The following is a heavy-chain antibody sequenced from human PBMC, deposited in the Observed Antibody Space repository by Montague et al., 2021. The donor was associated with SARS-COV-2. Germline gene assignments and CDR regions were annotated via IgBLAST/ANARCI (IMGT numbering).Heavy chain of an antibody. CDR2: IYYSGST. Sequence: SETLSLTCTVSGGSISRYYWSWIRQPPGKGLEWIGYIYYSGSTKYNPSLKSRVTISVDTSKNQFSLKLNSVTAADTAVYYCARELGYDSSGYYAYFDYWGQGTIVTVSS. V-gene: IGHV4-59*13. J-gene: IGHJ4*02. D-gene: IGHD3-22*01. CDR1: GGSISRYY. CDR3: ARELGYDSSGYYAYFDY.